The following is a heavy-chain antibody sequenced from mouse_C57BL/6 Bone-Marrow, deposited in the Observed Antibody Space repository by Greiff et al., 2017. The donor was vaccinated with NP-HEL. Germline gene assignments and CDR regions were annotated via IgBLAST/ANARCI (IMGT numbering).Heavy chain of an antibody. V-gene: IGHV1-15*01. CDR2: IDPETGGT. Sequence: QVQLQQSGAELVRPGASVTLSCKASGYTFTDYEMHWVKQTPVHGLEWIGAIDPETGGTAYNQKFKGKAILTADKSSSTAYMELRSLTSEDSAVYYCTRPNYYGSSYWYFDGWGTGTTVTVSS. J-gene: IGHJ1*03. CDR3: TRPNYYGSSYWYFDG. CDR1: GYTFTDYE. D-gene: IGHD1-1*01.